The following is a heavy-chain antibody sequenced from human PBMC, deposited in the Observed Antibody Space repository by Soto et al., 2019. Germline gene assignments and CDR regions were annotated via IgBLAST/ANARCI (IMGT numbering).Heavy chain of an antibody. Sequence: SGPTLVNPTQTLTLTCTFSGFSLSTSAMCVTWIRQPPGKALEWLALIDWDDDKYYSTSLKTRLTISKDTSKNQVVLTMTNMDPVDTATYYCARIRQLYYTSGSYYIPYFYGMDVWGHGTKVTVSS. V-gene: IGHV2-70*01. CDR2: IDWDDDK. D-gene: IGHD3-10*01. CDR1: GFSLSTSAMC. J-gene: IGHJ6*02. CDR3: ARIRQLYYTSGSYYIPYFYGMDV.